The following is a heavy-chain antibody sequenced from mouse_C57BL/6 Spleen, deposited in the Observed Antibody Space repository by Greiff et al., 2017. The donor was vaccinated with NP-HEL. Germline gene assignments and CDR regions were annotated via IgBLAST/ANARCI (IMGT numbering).Heavy chain of an antibody. CDR3: TTGDYGSSKGYFDV. CDR1: GFNIKDYY. D-gene: IGHD1-1*01. J-gene: IGHJ1*03. CDR2: IDPEDGDT. V-gene: IGHV14-1*01. Sequence: VQLQQSGAELVRPGASVKLSCTASGFNIKDYYMHWVKQRPEQGLEWIGRIDPEDGDTEYAPKFQGKATMTADTSSNTAYLQLSSLTSEDTAVYYCTTGDYGSSKGYFDVWGTGTTVTVSS.